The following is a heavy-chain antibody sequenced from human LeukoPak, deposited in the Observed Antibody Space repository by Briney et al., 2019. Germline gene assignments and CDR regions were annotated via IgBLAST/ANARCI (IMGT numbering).Heavy chain of an antibody. Sequence: SETLSLTCTVSGGSISSYYWSWLRQPPGKGLEWIGYIYYSGSTNYNPSLKGRVTISVYTSKNQFSLKLSSVTAADAAVYYCARGLVVVSGGDYWGQGTLVTVSS. CDR2: IYYSGST. D-gene: IGHD2-21*02. CDR1: GGSISSYY. V-gene: IGHV4-59*01. J-gene: IGHJ4*02. CDR3: ARGLVVVSGGDY.